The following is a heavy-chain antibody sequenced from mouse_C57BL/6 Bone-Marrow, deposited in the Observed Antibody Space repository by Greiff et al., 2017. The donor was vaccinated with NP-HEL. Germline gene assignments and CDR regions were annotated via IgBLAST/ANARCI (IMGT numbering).Heavy chain of an antibody. V-gene: IGHV5-16*01. CDR2: INYDGSST. J-gene: IGHJ4*01. Sequence: EVQVVESEGRLVQPGSSMKLSCTASGFTFSDYYMAWVRQVPEKGLEWVANINYDGSSTYYLDSLKSRFIISRDNAKNILYLQMRSLKSEDTATYYCAREGGLRRRTYAMDYWGQGTSVTVSS. CDR1: GFTFSDYY. D-gene: IGHD2-4*01. CDR3: AREGGLRRRTYAMDY.